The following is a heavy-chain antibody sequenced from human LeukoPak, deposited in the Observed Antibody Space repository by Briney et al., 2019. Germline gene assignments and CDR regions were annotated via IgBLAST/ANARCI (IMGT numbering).Heavy chain of an antibody. V-gene: IGHV3-48*01. Sequence: GGSLRLSCAASGFIFSSYTMNWVRQAPGKGLEWVSYIGSSSSTIYYADSVKGRFTISRDNSKNTLSLQMNSLRAEDTAVYYCAKDLGRYVERISMVRGPPPYENWFQGTLVTVSS. CDR1: GFIFSSYT. D-gene: IGHD3-10*01. J-gene: IGHJ4*02. CDR3: AKDLGRYVERISMVRGPPPYEN. CDR2: IGSSSSTI.